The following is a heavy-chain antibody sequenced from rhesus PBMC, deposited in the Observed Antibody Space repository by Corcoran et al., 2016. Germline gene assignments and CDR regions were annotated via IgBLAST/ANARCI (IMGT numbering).Heavy chain of an antibody. J-gene: IGHJ4*01. V-gene: IGHV4-127*01. CDR2: IGGSSGSN. D-gene: IGHD2-2*01. Sequence: QVQLQESGPGLVKPSETLSLTCAVSGYSISSGYGWSWIRQPPGKGLEWIWYIGGSSGSNNYNPSLKSRVTISKDTSKNQFSLKLSSVTAADTAVYYCARGYCTSTTCWNFDYWGQGVLVTVSS. CDR1: GYSISSGYG. CDR3: ARGYCTSTTCWNFDY.